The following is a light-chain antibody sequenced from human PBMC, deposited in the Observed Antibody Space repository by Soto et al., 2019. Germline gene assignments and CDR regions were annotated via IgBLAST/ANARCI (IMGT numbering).Light chain of an antibody. CDR3: QQYGNSPQT. CDR1: QSVTSS. Sequence: EIVLTQSPATLSLFPGERATLSCRASQSVTSSLAWYQQKPGQAPRVLIFGASNRATGIPDRFRGSGSGTDFTLTISRLEPEDFAVYYCQQYGNSPQTFGQGTKVDIK. CDR2: GAS. V-gene: IGKV3-20*01. J-gene: IGKJ1*01.